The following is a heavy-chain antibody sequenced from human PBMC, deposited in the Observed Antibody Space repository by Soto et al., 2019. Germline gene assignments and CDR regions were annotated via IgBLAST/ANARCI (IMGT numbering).Heavy chain of an antibody. D-gene: IGHD1-20*01. CDR2: IYYSGST. V-gene: IGHV4-61*01. J-gene: IGHJ3*02. Sequence: SETLSLTCTVSGGSVSSGSYYWSWIRQPPGKGLEWIGYIYYSGSTNYNPSLKSRVTISVDTSKNQFSLKLSSVTAADTAVYYCAKSYNWNHVVHDASDIWGQGTMLTV. CDR1: GGSVSSGSYY. CDR3: AKSYNWNHVVHDASDI.